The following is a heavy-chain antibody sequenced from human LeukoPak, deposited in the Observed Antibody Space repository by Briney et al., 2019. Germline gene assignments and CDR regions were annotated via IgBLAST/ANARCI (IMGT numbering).Heavy chain of an antibody. V-gene: IGHV3-48*03. J-gene: IGHJ6*03. D-gene: IGHD3-10*01. CDR2: ISSSGSTI. Sequence: GGSLRLSCAASGFTFSSYAMSWVRQAPGKGLEWVSYISSSGSTIYYADSVKGRFTISRDNAKNSLYLQMNSLRAEDTAVYYCARAGYDYYGSGPLYYVDVWGKGTTVTISS. CDR3: ARAGYDYYGSGPLYYVDV. CDR1: GFTFSSYA.